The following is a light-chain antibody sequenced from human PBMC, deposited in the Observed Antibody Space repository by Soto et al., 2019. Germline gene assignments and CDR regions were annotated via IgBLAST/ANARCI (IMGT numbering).Light chain of an antibody. V-gene: IGLV9-49*01. CDR3: GADHGSGSNFVEV. CDR2: LGTGGIVG. CDR1: SGYTNYK. J-gene: IGLJ1*01. Sequence: QSVLTQPPSASASLGASVTLTCTLSSGYTNYKVDYYQQRLGKGPRFVMRLGTGGIVGSKGDAIPDRFSVLGSGLNRYLTIKNIQEEGESDYHCGADHGSGSNFVEVLGTGTKLTVL.